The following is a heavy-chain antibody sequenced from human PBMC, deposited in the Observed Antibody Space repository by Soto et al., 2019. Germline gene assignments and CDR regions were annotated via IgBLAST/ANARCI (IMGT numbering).Heavy chain of an antibody. V-gene: IGHV1-24*01. CDR3: ATDTRFGVNFDY. CDR2: FDPEDGET. CDR1: GYTLTELS. J-gene: IGHJ4*02. Sequence: ASVKVSCKVSGYTLTELSMHWVRQAPGKGLEWMGGFDPEDGETIYAQKFQGRVTMTEDTSTDTAYMELSSLRSEDTAVYYCATDTRFGVNFDYWGQGTLVTVSS. D-gene: IGHD3-10*01.